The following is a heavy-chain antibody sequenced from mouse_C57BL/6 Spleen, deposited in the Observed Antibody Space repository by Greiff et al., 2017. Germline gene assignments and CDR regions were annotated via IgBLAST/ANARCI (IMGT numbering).Heavy chain of an antibody. D-gene: IGHD2-5*01. J-gene: IGHJ3*01. CDR1: GYTFTSYW. CDR3: ARWGSNYEAWFAY. Sequence: VQLQQPGAELVRPGSSVKLSCKASGYTFTSYWMHWVKQRPIQGLEWIGNIDPSDSETHYNQKFKDKATLTVDKSSSTAYMQLSSLTSEDSAVYYCARWGSNYEAWFAYWGQGTLVTVSA. V-gene: IGHV1-52*01. CDR2: IDPSDSET.